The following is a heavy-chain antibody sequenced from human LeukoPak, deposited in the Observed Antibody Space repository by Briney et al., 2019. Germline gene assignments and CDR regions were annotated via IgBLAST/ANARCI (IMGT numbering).Heavy chain of an antibody. D-gene: IGHD1-26*01. V-gene: IGHV1-2*02. CDR2: INPNSGDT. Sequence: ASVKVSCKASGYTFTGYYMHWVRQAPGQGLEWVGWINPNSGDTNYAQKFQGRVTMTRDTSISTAYMELSRLRSDDTAVYYCARGRIVGATKLAYPWGQGTLVTVSS. CDR1: GYTFTGYY. CDR3: ARGRIVGATKLAYP. J-gene: IGHJ5*02.